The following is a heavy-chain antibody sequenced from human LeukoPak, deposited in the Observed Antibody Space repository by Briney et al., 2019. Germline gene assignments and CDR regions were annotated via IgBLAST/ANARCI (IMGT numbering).Heavy chain of an antibody. CDR2: IYHSGGT. CDR1: GGSISSSYYY. D-gene: IGHD6-19*01. J-gene: IGHJ4*02. CDR3: ARGKAEQWLKPDY. Sequence: SETLSLTCTVSGGSISSSYYYWGWIRQPPGKGLAWIGRIYHSGGTYYNPSLKSRVTISVDTSKNQFSLRLSSVTAADTGVYYCARGKAEQWLKPDYWGQGTLVTVSS. V-gene: IGHV4-39*01.